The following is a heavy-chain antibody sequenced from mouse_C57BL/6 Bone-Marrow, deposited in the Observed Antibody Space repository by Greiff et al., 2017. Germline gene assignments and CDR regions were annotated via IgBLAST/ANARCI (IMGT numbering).Heavy chain of an antibody. D-gene: IGHD2-4*01. J-gene: IGHJ3*01. V-gene: IGHV3-6*01. CDR2: ISYDGSN. CDR1: GYSITSGYY. CDR3: ARGYDYAGFAY. Sequence: EVKLVESGPGLVKPSQSLSLTCSVTGYSITSGYYWNWIRQFPGNKLEWMGYISYDGSNNYNPSLKNRISITRDTSKNQFFLKLNSVTTEDTATYYCARGYDYAGFAYWGQGTLVTVSA.